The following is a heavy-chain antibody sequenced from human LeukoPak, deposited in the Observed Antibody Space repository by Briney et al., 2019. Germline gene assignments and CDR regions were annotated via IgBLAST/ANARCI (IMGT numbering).Heavy chain of an antibody. V-gene: IGHV3-7*05. Sequence: GGSLRLSCAASGFTFSNYWMTWVRQAPGKGLEWVANIKQDGSEKYYVDSVKGRFTISRDNAKNSLYPQMNSLRAEDTAVYYCARVHYDILTGYLPFSFDSWGQGTLVTVSS. CDR2: IKQDGSEK. CDR3: ARVHYDILTGYLPFSFDS. J-gene: IGHJ4*02. D-gene: IGHD3-9*01. CDR1: GFTFSNYW.